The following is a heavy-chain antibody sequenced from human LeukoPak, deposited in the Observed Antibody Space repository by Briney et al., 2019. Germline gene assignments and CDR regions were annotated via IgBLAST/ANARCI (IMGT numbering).Heavy chain of an antibody. V-gene: IGHV1-2*02. Sequence: GASVKVSCKASGYTFTGYYMHWVRQAPGQGLEWMGWINPNSGGTNYAKKFQGRVTMTRDTSISTAYMELSRLRSDDTAVYYCARAFDRGVIPPPHFYYYYGMDFWGQGTTVTVSS. D-gene: IGHD3-10*01. CDR3: ARAFDRGVIPPPHFYYYYGMDF. J-gene: IGHJ6*02. CDR2: INPNSGGT. CDR1: GYTFTGYY.